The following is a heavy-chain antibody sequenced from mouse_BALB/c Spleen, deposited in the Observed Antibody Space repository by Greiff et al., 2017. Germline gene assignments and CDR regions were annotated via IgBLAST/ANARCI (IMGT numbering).Heavy chain of an antibody. CDR2: IYPGDGDT. D-gene: IGHD1-2*01. CDR3: ARLTTATDY. J-gene: IGHJ2*01. CDR1: GYAFSSYW. Sequence: VMLVESGAELVRPGSSVKISCKASGYAFSSYWMNWVKQRPGQGLEWIGQIYPGDGDTNYNGKFKGKATLTADKSSSTAYMQLSSLTSEDSAVYFCARLTTATDYWGQGTTLTVSS. V-gene: IGHV1-80*01.